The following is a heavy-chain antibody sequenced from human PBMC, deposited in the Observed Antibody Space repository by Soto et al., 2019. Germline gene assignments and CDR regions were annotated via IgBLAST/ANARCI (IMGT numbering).Heavy chain of an antibody. CDR3: ARDVRELLWFGELSPHDAFDI. D-gene: IGHD3-10*01. CDR1: GGAFSSYA. J-gene: IGHJ3*02. V-gene: IGHV1-18*01. CDR2: IIAYNGTT. Sequence: ASVKVSCKASGGAFSSYAISWVRQAPGQGLEWMGWIIAYNGTTNYAQKLQGRVTMTTDASTSTAYMELRSLRSDDTAVYYCARDVRELLWFGELSPHDAFDIWGQGTMVTVSS.